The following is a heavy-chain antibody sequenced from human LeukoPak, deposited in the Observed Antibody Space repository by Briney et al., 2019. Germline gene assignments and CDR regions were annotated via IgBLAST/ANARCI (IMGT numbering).Heavy chain of an antibody. Sequence: PGGSLRLSCAASGFTFSSYAMHWVRQAPGKGLEWVAVISYDGSNKYYADSVKGRFTISRDNSKNTLYLQMNSLRAEDTAVYYCAKGPRYCSSTSCYTGWGQGTLVTVSS. J-gene: IGHJ4*02. V-gene: IGHV3-30*07. CDR2: ISYDGSNK. CDR1: GFTFSSYA. D-gene: IGHD2-2*02. CDR3: AKGPRYCSSTSCYTG.